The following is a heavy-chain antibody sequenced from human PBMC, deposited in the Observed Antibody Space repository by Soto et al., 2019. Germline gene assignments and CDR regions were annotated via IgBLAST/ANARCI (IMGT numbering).Heavy chain of an antibody. CDR3: AKDRGYYYGSGNYIYCFDY. D-gene: IGHD3-10*01. Sequence: GGSLRLSCAAXGFTFSSYGMHWIRQAPGKGLEWVAVISYDGSNKYYADSVKGRFTISRDNSKNTLYLQMNSLRAEDTAVYYSAKDRGYYYGSGNYIYCFDYWGQGAPVTVSS. CDR1: GFTFSSYG. CDR2: ISYDGSNK. V-gene: IGHV3-30*18. J-gene: IGHJ4*02.